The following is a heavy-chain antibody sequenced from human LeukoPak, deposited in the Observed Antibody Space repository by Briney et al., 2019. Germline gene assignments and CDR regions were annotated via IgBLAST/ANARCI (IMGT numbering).Heavy chain of an antibody. D-gene: IGHD3-3*01. Sequence: ASVTVSCKASGYTFTGYYMHWVRQAPGQGLEWMGWINPNSGGPNYAQNFQGRVTMTRYTSISTAYMELTRLRSDDAAVYYCAREPSYEGADYWGQGTLVTVSS. CDR3: AREPSYEGADY. J-gene: IGHJ4*02. CDR2: INPNSGGP. CDR1: GYTFTGYY. V-gene: IGHV1-2*02.